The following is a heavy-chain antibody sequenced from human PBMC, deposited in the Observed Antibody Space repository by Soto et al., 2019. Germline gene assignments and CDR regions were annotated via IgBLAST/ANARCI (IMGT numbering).Heavy chain of an antibody. CDR2: IKTDGSST. CDR1: GFTFSAYW. V-gene: IGHV3-74*01. Sequence: EMQLVESGGGSVQPGGSLRLSCAASGFTFSAYWTQWVRQAPGKGLVWVSQIKTDGSSTFYADSVEGRFTISRDNAKNTVYLQMNSLRAEDTAVYYCTRGWGGGFDPWGQGTPVTVSS. CDR3: TRGWGGGFDP. J-gene: IGHJ5*02. D-gene: IGHD3-10*01.